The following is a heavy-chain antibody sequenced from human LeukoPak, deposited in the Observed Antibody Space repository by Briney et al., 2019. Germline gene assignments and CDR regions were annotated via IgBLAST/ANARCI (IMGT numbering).Heavy chain of an antibody. Sequence: VKVSCKASGYTFTSYGISWVRQAPGQGLEWMGWISAYNGNTNYAQKLQGRVTMTTDTPTSTAYMELRSLRSDDTAVYYCARTTGAAYCGGDCYSLFDYWGQGTLVTVSS. CDR3: ARTTGAAYCGGDCYSLFDY. V-gene: IGHV1-18*01. D-gene: IGHD2-21*02. CDR2: ISAYNGNT. CDR1: GYTFTSYG. J-gene: IGHJ4*02.